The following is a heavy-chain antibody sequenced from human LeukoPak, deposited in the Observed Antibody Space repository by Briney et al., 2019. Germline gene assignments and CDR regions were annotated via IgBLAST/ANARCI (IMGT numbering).Heavy chain of an antibody. CDR2: ISHDGINK. D-gene: IGHD1-26*01. CDR1: GFTFSSYD. Sequence: PGESLRLSCAASGFTFSSYDMHWVRQAPGKGLEWLSVISHDGINKYYADSVKGRFTISRDNSKNILYLQMNSLRAEDTAVYYCARSSGGAYPLLDYWGQGTLVTVSS. J-gene: IGHJ4*02. V-gene: IGHV3-30-3*01. CDR3: ARSSGGAYPLLDY.